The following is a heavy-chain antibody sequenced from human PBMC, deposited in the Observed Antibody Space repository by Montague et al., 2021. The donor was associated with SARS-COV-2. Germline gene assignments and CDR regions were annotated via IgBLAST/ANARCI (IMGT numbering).Heavy chain of an antibody. J-gene: IGHJ5*02. CDR1: GGSFSGYY. V-gene: IGHV4-34*01. Sequence: SETLSLTCAVYGGSFSGYYWNWIRQPPGKGLEWIGEINHSGSTNYNPSLKSRVTMSGDKSKQQVSLKLRSLTAADTAVYYCARGADYDFWSGFLGYKWFGPWGQGTPVIVSS. CDR2: INHSGST. CDR3: ARGADYDFWSGFLGYKWFGP. D-gene: IGHD3-3*01.